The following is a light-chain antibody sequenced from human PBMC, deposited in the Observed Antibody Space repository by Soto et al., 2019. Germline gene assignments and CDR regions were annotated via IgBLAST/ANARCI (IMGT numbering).Light chain of an antibody. CDR1: QSFSSRY. J-gene: IGKJ4*01. CDR3: QQYGSSPPVT. CDR2: GAS. V-gene: IGKV3-20*01. Sequence: EIVLTQSPGTLSLSPGEGATLSCRASQSFSSRYLAWYQQKPGQAPRLLIYGASSRATGIPDRFSGSGSGTDFTLTITRLEPEDFAVYYCQQYGSSPPVTFGGGTKVEIK.